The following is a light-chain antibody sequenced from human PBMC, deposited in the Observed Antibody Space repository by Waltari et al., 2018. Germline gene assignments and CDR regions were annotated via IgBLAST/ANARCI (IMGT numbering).Light chain of an antibody. CDR2: RKN. V-gene: IGLV3-19*01. Sequence: SSELTQDPAVSVALGQTVRITCQGDSLRTDYASWYQQKPGQAPILVIYRKNNRPSGIPARCTGSSSGNTASLTSTVARAEDEADYYCNCRDSSGQHLLFGAGTKLTVL. CDR1: SLRTDY. CDR3: NCRDSSGQHLL. J-gene: IGLJ2*01.